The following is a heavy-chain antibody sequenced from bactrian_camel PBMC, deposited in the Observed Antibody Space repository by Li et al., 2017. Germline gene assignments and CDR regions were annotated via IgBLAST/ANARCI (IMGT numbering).Heavy chain of an antibody. D-gene: IGHD5*01. Sequence: HVQLVESGGSLVQPGGSLRLSCAASGFTFSNYWMSWVRQAPGKGLEWVSQIHPGGGTAYYADSVKGRFTISKDNAKNTLYLQMNNLKVADTAMYYCAAGGYAGDYEYWGQGTQVTVS. CDR2: IHPGGGTA. J-gene: IGHJ4*01. V-gene: IGHV3S1*01. CDR3: AAGGYAGDYEY. CDR1: GFTFSNYW.